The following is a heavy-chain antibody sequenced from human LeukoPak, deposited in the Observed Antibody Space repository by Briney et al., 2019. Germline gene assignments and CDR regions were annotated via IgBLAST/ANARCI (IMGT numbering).Heavy chain of an antibody. CDR2: ISAYNGNT. V-gene: IGHV1-18*01. CDR3: ASGIAVAGTLDY. CDR1: GYTFTSYG. D-gene: IGHD6-19*01. Sequence: ASVKFSCKASGYTFTSYGISWVRQAPGQGPEWMGWISAYNGNTNYAQKLQGRVTMTTDTSTSTAYMELRSLRSDDTAVYYCASGIAVAGTLDYWGQGTLVTVSS. J-gene: IGHJ4*02.